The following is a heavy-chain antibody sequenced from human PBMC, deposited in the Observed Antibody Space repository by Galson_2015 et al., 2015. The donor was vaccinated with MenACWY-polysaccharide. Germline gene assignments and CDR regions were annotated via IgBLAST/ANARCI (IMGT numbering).Heavy chain of an antibody. Sequence: SLRLSCAASGFTFSSYSMNWVRQAPGKGLEWVSSISSSSSYIYYADSVKGRFTISRDNAKNSLYLQMNSLRAEDTAVYYCARLPTPRDHLGGMHVSRQGTTLTVSS. V-gene: IGHV3-21*01. J-gene: IGHJ6*02. CDR2: ISSSSSYI. CDR3: ARLPTPRDHLGGMHV. CDR1: GFTFSSYS.